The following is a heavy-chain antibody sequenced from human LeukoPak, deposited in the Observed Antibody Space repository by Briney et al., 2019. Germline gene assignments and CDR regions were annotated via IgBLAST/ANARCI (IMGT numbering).Heavy chain of an antibody. CDR1: GFIFDGYA. D-gene: IGHD3-10*01. J-gene: IGHJ4*02. CDR2: VSKDGSAT. Sequence: GGSLRLSCAASGFIFDGYAMNWVRQAPGKGLEWVAQVSKDGSATFYADSVRGRFTISRDNSKNTLSLQMDNLRVDDTAVYFCATGRVQLDYWGQGALDSVSS. V-gene: IGHV3-30*03. CDR3: ATGRVQLDY.